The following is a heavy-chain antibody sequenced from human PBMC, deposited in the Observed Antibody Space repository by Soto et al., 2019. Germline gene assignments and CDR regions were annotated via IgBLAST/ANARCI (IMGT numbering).Heavy chain of an antibody. Sequence: GESLNISCKGSGHSFTSYWISLVRQMPGKGLEWMGRIDPSDSYTNYSPSFQGHVTISADKSISTAYLQWSSLKASDTAMYYCATHTAGAFDIWGQGTMVTVSS. D-gene: IGHD5-18*01. CDR3: ATHTAGAFDI. CDR1: GHSFTSYW. V-gene: IGHV5-10-1*01. J-gene: IGHJ3*02. CDR2: IDPSDSYT.